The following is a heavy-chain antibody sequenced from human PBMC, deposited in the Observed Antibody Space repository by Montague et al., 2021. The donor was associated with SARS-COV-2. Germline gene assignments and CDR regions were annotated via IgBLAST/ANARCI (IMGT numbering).Heavy chain of an antibody. Sequence: SETLSLTCTVSGGSITNNIYYWAWIRQPPGKGLEWIGSIYYTGNTYYNPSLKSRVTMSVDTSKNQFSLEVSSVTAADTAVYYCARDYGVYSYYYGLDVWGQGTTVTVSS. CDR1: GGSITNNIYY. V-gene: IGHV4-39*02. D-gene: IGHD4-17*01. CDR2: IYYTGNT. CDR3: ARDYGVYSYYYGLDV. J-gene: IGHJ6*02.